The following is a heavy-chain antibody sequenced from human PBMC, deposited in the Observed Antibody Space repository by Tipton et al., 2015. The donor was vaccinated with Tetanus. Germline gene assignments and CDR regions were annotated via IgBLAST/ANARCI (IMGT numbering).Heavy chain of an antibody. Sequence: SLRLFCAASGFTFSTNAMHWVRQAPGKGLEWVAAIWNDGSYKYYADSVKGRFTVSRDNSKNTLYLEMNSLRAEDTAVYYCARVGISQNAYSYVYHGLDVWGQGTTVTVSS. CDR3: ARVGISQNAYSYVYHGLDV. CDR1: GFTFSTNA. V-gene: IGHV3-33*01. D-gene: IGHD5-18*01. CDR2: IWNDGSYK. J-gene: IGHJ6*02.